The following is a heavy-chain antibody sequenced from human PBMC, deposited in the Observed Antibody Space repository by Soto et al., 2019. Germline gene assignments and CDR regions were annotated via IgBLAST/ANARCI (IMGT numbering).Heavy chain of an antibody. CDR3: AKGDYYGSGSYRPYYYYYKDV. Sequence: GGSLRLSCAASGFTFSSYGMHWVRQAPGKGLEWVAVISYDGSNKYYADSVKGRFTISRDNSKNTLYLQMNSLRAEDTAVYYCAKGDYYGSGSYRPYYYYYKDVWGKGTTVTVSS. D-gene: IGHD3-10*01. V-gene: IGHV3-30*18. CDR1: GFTFSSYG. J-gene: IGHJ6*03. CDR2: ISYDGSNK.